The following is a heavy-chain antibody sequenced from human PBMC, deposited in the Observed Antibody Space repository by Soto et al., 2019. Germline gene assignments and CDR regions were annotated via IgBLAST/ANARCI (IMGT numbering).Heavy chain of an antibody. D-gene: IGHD3-16*01. J-gene: IGHJ5*02. CDR1: GFPFSTSN. CDR2: ISRSSTYI. CDR3: ARGVLPISSTSWFDP. V-gene: IGHV3-21*01. Sequence: EVQLVESGGGLVNPGGSLRLSCVVSGFPFSTSNMNWVRQAPGKGLEWVSFISRSSTYIYYADSVKGRFTISRDDAENSLFLQMNGLRAEDTAVYYCARGVLPISSTSWFDPWGQGTLVTVS.